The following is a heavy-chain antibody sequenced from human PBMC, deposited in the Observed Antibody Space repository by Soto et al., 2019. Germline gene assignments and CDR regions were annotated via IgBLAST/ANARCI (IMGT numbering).Heavy chain of an antibody. Sequence: GGSLRLSCAASGFTFSNYSMNWVRKAQGKGLEWVADITTNSSFRFYADSVNGRFTISRDDAKNSLYLHMNRLTADETGVYYCARELGVALATLTLDYWGQGTLVTVSS. CDR3: ARELGVALATLTLDY. CDR1: GFTFSNYS. CDR2: ITTNSSFR. D-gene: IGHD2-15*01. J-gene: IGHJ4*02. V-gene: IGHV3-21*01.